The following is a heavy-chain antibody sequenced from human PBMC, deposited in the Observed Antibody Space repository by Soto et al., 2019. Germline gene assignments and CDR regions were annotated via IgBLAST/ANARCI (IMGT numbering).Heavy chain of an antibody. Sequence: GGSLRLSCAASGFTFSNAWMSWVRQAPGKGLEWVGRIKSKTDGGTTDYAAPVKGRFTISRDDSKNTLYLQMNSLKTEDTAVYYCTTDHSPYYDYVWGSYRHPYYYYGMDVWGQGTTVTVSS. J-gene: IGHJ6*02. CDR2: IKSKTDGGTT. D-gene: IGHD3-16*02. CDR3: TTDHSPYYDYVWGSYRHPYYYYGMDV. V-gene: IGHV3-15*01. CDR1: GFTFSNAW.